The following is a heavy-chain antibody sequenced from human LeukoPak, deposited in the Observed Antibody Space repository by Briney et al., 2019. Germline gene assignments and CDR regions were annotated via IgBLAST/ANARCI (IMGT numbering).Heavy chain of an antibody. CDR2: INPSGGST. D-gene: IGHD1-7*01. V-gene: IGHV1-46*01. Sequence: ASVKVSCKASGYTFTSYYMHWVRQAPGQGLEWMGIINPSGGSTSYAQKFQGRVTMTRDMSTSTVYMELSSLRSEDTAVYYCARDKDAITGTSWFDDYYYYMDVWGKGTTVTVSS. CDR3: ARDKDAITGTSWFDDYYYYMDV. J-gene: IGHJ6*03. CDR1: GYTFTSYY.